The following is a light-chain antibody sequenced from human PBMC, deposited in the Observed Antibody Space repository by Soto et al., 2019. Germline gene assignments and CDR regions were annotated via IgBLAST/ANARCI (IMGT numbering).Light chain of an antibody. Sequence: DIQMTQSPSSLSASVGDRVTITCRASQSISNYLNWYQQKPGKAPKLLIYTASSLQSGVPSRFSGCGSGTDFTLTINSLQPEDFATYFCQQSYSNPTWTFGQGTKVEVK. CDR1: QSISNY. J-gene: IGKJ1*01. V-gene: IGKV1-39*01. CDR3: QQSYSNPTWT. CDR2: TAS.